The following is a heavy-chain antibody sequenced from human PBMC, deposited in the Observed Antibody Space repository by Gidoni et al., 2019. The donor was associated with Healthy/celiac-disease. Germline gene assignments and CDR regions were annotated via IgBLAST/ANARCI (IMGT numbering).Heavy chain of an antibody. D-gene: IGHD1-26*01. CDR3: ARASVGATVFDY. Sequence: QVQLVESGGGVVQPGRSLRLSCAASGFTFSSYAMHWVRQAPGKGLEWVAVISYDGSNKYYADSVKGRFTISRDNSKNTLYLQMNSLRAEDTAVYYCARASVGATVFDYWGQGTLVTVSS. CDR1: GFTFSSYA. CDR2: ISYDGSNK. J-gene: IGHJ4*02. V-gene: IGHV3-30-3*01.